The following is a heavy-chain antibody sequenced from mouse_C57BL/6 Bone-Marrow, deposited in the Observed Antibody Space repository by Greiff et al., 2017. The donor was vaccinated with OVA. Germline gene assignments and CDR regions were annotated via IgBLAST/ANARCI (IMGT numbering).Heavy chain of an antibody. V-gene: IGHV5-15*01. J-gene: IGHJ4*01. D-gene: IGHD1-1*01. CDR1: GFTFSDYG. CDR2: ISNLAYSI. Sequence: EVMLVESGGGLVQPGGSLKLSCAASGFTFSDYGMAWVRQAPRKGPEWVAFISNLAYSIYYADTVTGRFTISRENAKNTLYLEMSSLRSEDTAMYYCARRITWGYAMDYWGQGTSVTVSS. CDR3: ARRITWGYAMDY.